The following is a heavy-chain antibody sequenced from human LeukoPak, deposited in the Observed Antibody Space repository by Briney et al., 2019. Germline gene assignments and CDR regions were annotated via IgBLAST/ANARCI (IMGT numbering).Heavy chain of an antibody. CDR3: ARVEDSECWFDP. Sequence: SETLSLTCTVSGGSISSYYWSWIRQPAGKGLEWIGHIYSSGITNYNPSLRSRVTMSVDTPKTQFSLKLSSVTAADTAVYYCARVEDSECWFDPWGQGTLVTVSS. V-gene: IGHV4-4*07. CDR1: GGSISSYY. D-gene: IGHD2/OR15-2a*01. J-gene: IGHJ5*02. CDR2: IYSSGIT.